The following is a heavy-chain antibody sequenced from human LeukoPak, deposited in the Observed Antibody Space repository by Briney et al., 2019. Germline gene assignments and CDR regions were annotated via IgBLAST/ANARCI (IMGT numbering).Heavy chain of an antibody. CDR2: IYSGGTI. CDR1: GFTVSSNH. D-gene: IGHD7-27*01. Sequence: GGSLRLSCAASGFTVSSNHMSWVRQAPGKGLECFSVIYSGGTIYYADSVKGRFTISRDNSKNTVYLEMNCLRAEDTAVYYCARDGENHYYDYWGQETLVTVST. V-gene: IGHV3-66*01. J-gene: IGHJ4*02. CDR3: ARDGENHYYDY.